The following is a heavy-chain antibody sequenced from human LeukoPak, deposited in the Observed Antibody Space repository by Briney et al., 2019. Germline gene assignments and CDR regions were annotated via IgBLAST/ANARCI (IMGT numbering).Heavy chain of an antibody. CDR2: INTYTGDP. V-gene: IGHV7-4-1*02. J-gene: IGHJ1*01. D-gene: IGHD5-24*01. Sequence: ASVKVSCKASGYTFTGYYMHWVRQAPGQGLEWMGWINTYTGDPTYAQGFTGRFVFSLDTSVSTAYLQISSLKAEDNAVYYCARDLVTGGNTISLILWGQGTLVTVSS. CDR3: ARDLVTGGNTISLIL. CDR1: GYTFTGYY.